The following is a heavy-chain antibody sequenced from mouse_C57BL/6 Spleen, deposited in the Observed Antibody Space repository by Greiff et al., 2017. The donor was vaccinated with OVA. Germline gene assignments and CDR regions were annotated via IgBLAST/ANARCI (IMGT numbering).Heavy chain of an antibody. CDR2: ISSGSSTI. Sequence: VQLQQPGGGLVKPGGSLKLSCAASGFTFSDYGMHWVRQAPEKGLEWVAYISSGSSTIYYADTVKGRFTISRDNAKNTLFLQMTSLRSEDTAMYYCARSVITTVVALDYWGQGSTLTVSS. D-gene: IGHD1-1*01. CDR3: ARSVITTVVALDY. CDR1: GFTFSDYG. V-gene: IGHV5-17*01. J-gene: IGHJ2*01.